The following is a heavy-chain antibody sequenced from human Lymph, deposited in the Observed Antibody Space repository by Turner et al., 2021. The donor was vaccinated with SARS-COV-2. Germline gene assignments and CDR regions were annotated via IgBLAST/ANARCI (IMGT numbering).Heavy chain of an antibody. CDR3: ARNDRVVVQSFDY. CDR1: GGSISSSSYY. CDR2: IYYSGIT. Sequence: QLQLQESGPGLVKPSETLSLTCTVSGGSISSSSYYWGWIRQPPGKGLEWIGSIYYSGITYYNPSLKSRVTISVDTSKNQFSLRLSSVTAADTAVYYCARNDRVVVQSFDYWGQGTLVTVSS. V-gene: IGHV4-39*01. J-gene: IGHJ4*02. D-gene: IGHD3-22*01.